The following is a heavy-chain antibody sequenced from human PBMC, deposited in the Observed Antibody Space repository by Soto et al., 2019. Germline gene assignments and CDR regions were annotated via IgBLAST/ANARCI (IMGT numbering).Heavy chain of an antibody. J-gene: IGHJ2*01. D-gene: IGHD3-22*01. CDR2: ISGSGGST. Sequence: GGSLRLSCAASGFTFSSYAMSWVRQAPGKGLEWVSVISGSGGSTYYADSVKGRFTISRDNSKNTLYLQMNSLRAEDTAVYYCAKPPIKQMVITSGYFDLWGRGTLVTVSS. CDR3: AKPPIKQMVITSGYFDL. CDR1: GFTFSSYA. V-gene: IGHV3-23*01.